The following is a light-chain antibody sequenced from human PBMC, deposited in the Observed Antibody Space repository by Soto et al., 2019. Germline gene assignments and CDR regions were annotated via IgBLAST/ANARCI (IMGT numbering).Light chain of an antibody. V-gene: IGKV3-20*01. J-gene: IGKJ1*01. CDR3: QQYGSSP. Sequence: EIVLTQSPATLSLSPGERASLSCRASQSVSSNLAWYQQKPGQAPRLLIFGASDRATGIPDRFSGSGSGTDLTLTIDRLEPEDFAVYYCQQYGSSPFGQGTKVDIK. CDR1: QSVSSN. CDR2: GAS.